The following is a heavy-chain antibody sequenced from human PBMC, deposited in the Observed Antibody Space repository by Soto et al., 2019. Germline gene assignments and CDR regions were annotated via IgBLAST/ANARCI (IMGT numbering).Heavy chain of an antibody. Sequence: TLSLTCTVSGGSISSGDYYWSWIRQPPGKGLEWIGYIYYSGSTYYNPSLKSRVTISVDTSKNQFSLKLSSVTAADTAVYYCARVGSDYYDSSGYYSDYWGQGTLVTVSS. CDR3: ARVGSDYYDSSGYYSDY. V-gene: IGHV4-30-4*01. J-gene: IGHJ4*02. D-gene: IGHD3-22*01. CDR2: IYYSGST. CDR1: GGSISSGDYY.